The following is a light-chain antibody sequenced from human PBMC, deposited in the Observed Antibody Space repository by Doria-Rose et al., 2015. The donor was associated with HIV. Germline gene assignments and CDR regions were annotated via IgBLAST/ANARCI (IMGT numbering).Light chain of an antibody. CDR2: DGS. V-gene: IGKV3-20*01. Sequence: TQSPGTLSLSPGERATLSCRASQSFSSTYLAWYQQKPGQAPSLLIYDGSTRATGIPDRFSASGSVTDFTLTINRLEPEDFALYYCHQYGTSWTFGQGTKVAI. CDR3: HQYGTSWT. CDR1: QSFSSTY. J-gene: IGKJ1*01.